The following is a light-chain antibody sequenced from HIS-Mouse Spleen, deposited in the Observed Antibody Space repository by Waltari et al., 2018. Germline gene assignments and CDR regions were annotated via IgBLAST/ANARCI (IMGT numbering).Light chain of an antibody. CDR1: SSDVGGYTY. V-gene: IGLV2-14*01. J-gene: IGLJ3*02. CDR3: SSYTSSSTWV. CDR2: EVS. Sequence: QSALTQPASVSGSPGQSITISCTCTSSDVGGYTYVSWYQQHPGKAPKLMIYEVSNRPSGVSNRFSGSKSGNTASLTISGLQAEDEADYYCSSYTSSSTWVFGGGTKLTVL.